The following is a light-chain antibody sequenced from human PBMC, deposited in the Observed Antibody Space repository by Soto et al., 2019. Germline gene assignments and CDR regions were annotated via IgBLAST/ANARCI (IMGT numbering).Light chain of an antibody. J-gene: IGLJ3*02. Sequence: QSVLTQPASASGTPGQSSTISCSGSSSNIGHNSVNWYQQLPGTAPKLLIYSSNQRPSGVPDRFSGSKSGTSASLAISGLQSGDEAHYYCAAWDDSLNGVVFGGGTKPTVL. V-gene: IGLV1-44*01. CDR2: SSN. CDR3: AAWDDSLNGVV. CDR1: SSNIGHNS.